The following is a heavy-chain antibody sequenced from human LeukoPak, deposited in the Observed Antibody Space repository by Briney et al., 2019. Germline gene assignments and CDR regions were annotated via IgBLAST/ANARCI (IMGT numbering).Heavy chain of an antibody. V-gene: IGHV1-18*04. Sequence: GASVKVSCKASGYTFTSYGISWVRQAPGQGLEWMGWISAYNGNTNYAQKLQGRVTMTTDTSTSTAYMELRSLRSDDTAVYYCARAPGSGWYYYGMDVWGQGTLVTVSS. CDR2: ISAYNGNT. D-gene: IGHD6-19*01. CDR1: GYTFTSYG. J-gene: IGHJ6*02. CDR3: ARAPGSGWYYYGMDV.